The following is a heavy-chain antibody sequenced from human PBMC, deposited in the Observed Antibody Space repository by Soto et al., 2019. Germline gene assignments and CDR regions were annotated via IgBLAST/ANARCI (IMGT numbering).Heavy chain of an antibody. Sequence: QSGGSLRLCCAASGFTLSSYSMNWVRQAPRKGLEWVSYISSSSSTMYYADSVKGRVTISRDNAKNSLYLQMYSLRDEDTAVYYCVRGRSDSLMDVWGQGTTVTVSS. V-gene: IGHV3-48*02. CDR1: GFTLSSYS. D-gene: IGHD2-21*01. CDR2: ISSSSSTM. J-gene: IGHJ6*02. CDR3: VRGRSDSLMDV.